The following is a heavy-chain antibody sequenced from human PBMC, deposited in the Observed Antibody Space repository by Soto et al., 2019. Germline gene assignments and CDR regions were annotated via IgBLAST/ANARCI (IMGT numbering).Heavy chain of an antibody. V-gene: IGHV5-51*01. CDR3: ARHIPILGYCSSTSCYAPGVAFDY. Sequence: PGESLKISCKGSGYSFTSYWIGWARQMPGKGLEWMGIIYPGDSDTRYSPSFQGQVTISADKSISTAYLQWSSLKASDTAMYYCARHIPILGYCSSTSCYAPGVAFDYWGQGTLVTVSS. CDR2: IYPGDSDT. CDR1: GYSFTSYW. D-gene: IGHD2-2*01. J-gene: IGHJ4*02.